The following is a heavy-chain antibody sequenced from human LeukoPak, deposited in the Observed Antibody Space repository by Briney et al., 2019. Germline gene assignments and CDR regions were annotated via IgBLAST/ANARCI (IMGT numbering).Heavy chain of an antibody. V-gene: IGHV4-34*01. CDR3: ARARMDV. CDR2: INHSGTT. Sequence: SSETLSLTCAVYGGSFSEYYWGWIRQPPGKGLEWIGDINHSGTTNYNPSLKSRVTISKETSKKQFSLKLSSVTAADTAVYYCARARMDVWGQGITVTVSS. J-gene: IGHJ6*02. CDR1: GGSFSEYY.